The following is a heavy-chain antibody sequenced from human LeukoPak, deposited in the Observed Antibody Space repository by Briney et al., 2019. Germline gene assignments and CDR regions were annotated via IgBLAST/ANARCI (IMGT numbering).Heavy chain of an antibody. Sequence: SEPLSLTCTVSGGSISSSSYYWGWIRQPPGKGLEWIGSIYYSGSTYYNPSLKSRVTISVDTSKNQFSLKLSSVTAADTTVYYCASRVYGLGSFNYWGQGTLVTVSS. D-gene: IGHD3-10*01. CDR2: IYYSGST. V-gene: IGHV4-39*01. CDR3: ASRVYGLGSFNY. CDR1: GGSISSSSYY. J-gene: IGHJ4*01.